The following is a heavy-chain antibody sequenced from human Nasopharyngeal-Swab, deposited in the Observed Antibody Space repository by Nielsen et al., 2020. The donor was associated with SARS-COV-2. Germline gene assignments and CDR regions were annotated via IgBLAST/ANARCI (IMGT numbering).Heavy chain of an antibody. Sequence: SETLSLTCTVSGGSISSYYWSWIRQPPGKGLEWIGYIYYSGSTNYNPSLKSRVTISVDTSKNQSSLKLNSVTAADTAVYYCARASTVTTFFDLWGRGTLVTVSS. CDR3: ARASTVTTFFDL. D-gene: IGHD4-17*01. J-gene: IGHJ2*01. CDR2: IYYSGST. V-gene: IGHV4-59*12. CDR1: GGSISSYY.